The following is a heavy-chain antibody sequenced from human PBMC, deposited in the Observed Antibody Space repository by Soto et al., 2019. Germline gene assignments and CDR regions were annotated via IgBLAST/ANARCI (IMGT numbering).Heavy chain of an antibody. CDR2: IWYDGSNK. CDR3: ARDLRIAVAGTGY. Sequence: GGSLRLSCAASGFTFSSYGMHWVRQAPGKGLEWVAVIWYDGSNKYYADSVEGRFTISRDNSKNTLYLQMNSLRAEDTAVYYCARDLRIAVAGTGYWGQGTLVTVSS. J-gene: IGHJ4*02. D-gene: IGHD6-19*01. CDR1: GFTFSSYG. V-gene: IGHV3-33*01.